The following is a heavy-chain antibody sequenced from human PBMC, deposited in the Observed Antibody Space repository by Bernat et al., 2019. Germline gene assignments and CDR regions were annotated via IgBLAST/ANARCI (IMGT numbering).Heavy chain of an antibody. CDR3: ARDKSSNYDFWSAYGYS. CDR2: INTYSGNT. CDR1: GYTFTNYG. J-gene: IGHJ4*02. D-gene: IGHD3-3*01. Sequence: QVQLVQSGSEVKKPGASVKVSCKASGYTFTNYGISWVRQAPGQGLEWVGWINTYSGNTNYAQKLQGRLTKTADTSTSTAYMELGSLRTDDKAVYYCARDKSSNYDFWSAYGYSSGQETLVTVSS. V-gene: IGHV1-18*01.